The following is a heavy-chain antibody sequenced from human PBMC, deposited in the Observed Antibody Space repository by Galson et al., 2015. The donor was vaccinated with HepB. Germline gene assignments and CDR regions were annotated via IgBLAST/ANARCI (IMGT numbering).Heavy chain of an antibody. CDR1: GFTFSSHW. CDR2: INSDGSST. Sequence: SLRLSCAASGFTFSSHWMHWVRQAPGKGLVWVSRINSDGSSTSYADSVKGRFTISRDNAKNTLYLQMNSLRAEDTAVYYCAREVKIEWELLRDYWGQGTLVTVSS. CDR3: AREVKIEWELLRDY. J-gene: IGHJ4*02. D-gene: IGHD1-26*01. V-gene: IGHV3-74*01.